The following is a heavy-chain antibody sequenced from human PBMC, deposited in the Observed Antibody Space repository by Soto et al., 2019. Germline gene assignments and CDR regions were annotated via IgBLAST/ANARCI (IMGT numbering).Heavy chain of an antibody. J-gene: IGHJ4*02. Sequence: PSQTLSLTCAISGDSVSTNSATWDWIRQSPSRGLEWLGRTYYRSKWEIDYAVSVRGRITINPDTSNNQLSLQLNSLRAEDTAVYYCARDLYCSSSSCYQGFVDYWGQGTLVTVSS. CDR3: ARDLYCSSSSCYQGFVDY. CDR2: TYYRSKWEI. D-gene: IGHD2-2*01. CDR1: GDSVSTNSAT. V-gene: IGHV6-1*01.